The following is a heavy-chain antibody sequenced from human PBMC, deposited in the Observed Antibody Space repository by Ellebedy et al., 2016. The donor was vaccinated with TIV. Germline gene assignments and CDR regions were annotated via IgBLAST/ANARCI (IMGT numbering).Heavy chain of an antibody. CDR3: AIALRYFDWLRGLGYFQH. V-gene: IGHV1-24*01. D-gene: IGHD3-9*01. Sequence: AASVKVSCKVSGYTLTELSMHWVRQAPGKGLEWMGGFDPEDGETIYAQKFQGRVTMTEETSTDTAYMELSSLRSEDTAVYYCAIALRYFDWLRGLGYFQHWGQGTLVTVSS. CDR1: GYTLTELS. J-gene: IGHJ1*01. CDR2: FDPEDGET.